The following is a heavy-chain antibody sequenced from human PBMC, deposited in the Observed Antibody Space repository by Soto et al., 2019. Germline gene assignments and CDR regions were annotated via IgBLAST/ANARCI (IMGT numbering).Heavy chain of an antibody. D-gene: IGHD3-9*01. J-gene: IGHJ6*02. CDR3: ARDRVYYDTLTGFQKCYGMDG. V-gene: IGHV3-48*03. Sequence: VVYLRLSCAASGFTFSSYEMNWVRQAPGKGLEWVSYISSSGSTIYYADSVKGRFTISRDNAKNSLYLQMNSLRAEDTAVYYCARDRVYYDTLTGFQKCYGMDGWGQGTTVPVYS. CDR1: GFTFSSYE. CDR2: ISSSGSTI.